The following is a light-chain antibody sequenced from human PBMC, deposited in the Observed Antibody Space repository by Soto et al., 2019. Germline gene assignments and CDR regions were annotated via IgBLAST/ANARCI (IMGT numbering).Light chain of an antibody. CDR1: QDVSNY. CDR2: AAS. V-gene: IGKV1-39*01. Sequence: DIQMPQSPSSLSASVRDRVTITCQASQDVSNYLNWYQQKPGKAPKLLIYAASSLQSGVPSRFSGSGSGTDFTLTISSLQPEDFATYYCQQSYSTPITFGQGRRLE. CDR3: QQSYSTPIT. J-gene: IGKJ5*01.